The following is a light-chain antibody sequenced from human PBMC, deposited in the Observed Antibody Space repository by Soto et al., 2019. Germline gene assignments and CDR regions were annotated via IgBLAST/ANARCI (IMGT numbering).Light chain of an antibody. CDR3: QHYDSSPPT. J-gene: IGKJ1*01. CDR2: GAS. V-gene: IGKV3-20*01. Sequence: EIVLTQSPGTLSLSPGERATLSCRASQSVNSNYLAWYQQKPGQAPRLLIYGASSRATGIPDRFSGSGSGTDFTLTISRLEPEAFAVFFCQHYDSSPPTFGQGTKVEIK. CDR1: QSVNSNY.